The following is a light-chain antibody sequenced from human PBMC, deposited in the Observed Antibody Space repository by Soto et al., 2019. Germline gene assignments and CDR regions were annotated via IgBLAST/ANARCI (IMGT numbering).Light chain of an antibody. CDR3: EQYDYWPLT. CDR2: DAF. J-gene: IGKJ4*01. Sequence: ETVMTQSPATLSLSPGARATLSCRASQNVKTRLAWYQQRPGQAPRLLIYDAFTRATGIPPRFSGSASVTEFTLTISSLQSEDGAVYYCEQYDYWPLTLGGGTKVEIK. V-gene: IGKV3-15*01. CDR1: QNVKTR.